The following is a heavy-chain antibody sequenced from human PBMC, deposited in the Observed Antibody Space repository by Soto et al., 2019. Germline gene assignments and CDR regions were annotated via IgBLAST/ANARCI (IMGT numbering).Heavy chain of an antibody. Sequence: QLQLQESGPGLVKPSETLSLTCTVSGGSISSTNYFWGWIRQPPGKGLEWIGNIYYSGDTYHNPSLKSRVTISVDTSKNQFSLKLNSVTAADTAVYYCARCAVSGSQRFDYWGQGTLVTVSS. CDR1: GGSISSTNYF. CDR3: ARCAVSGSQRFDY. V-gene: IGHV4-39*01. CDR2: IYYSGDT. J-gene: IGHJ4*02. D-gene: IGHD6-19*01.